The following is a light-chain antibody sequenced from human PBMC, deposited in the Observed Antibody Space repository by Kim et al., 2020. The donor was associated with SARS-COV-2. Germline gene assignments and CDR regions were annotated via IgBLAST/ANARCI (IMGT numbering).Light chain of an antibody. Sequence: EIVMTQSPATLSVSPGERATLSCRASQNITSNLAWYQQKPGQAPRLLIYGASTRATGIPARFSGSGSGTEFTLTISSLQSEDFAVYSCQQFNRWPPRYTFGQGTKLEI. CDR3: QQFNRWPPRYT. V-gene: IGKV3-15*01. CDR1: QNITSN. J-gene: IGKJ2*01. CDR2: GAS.